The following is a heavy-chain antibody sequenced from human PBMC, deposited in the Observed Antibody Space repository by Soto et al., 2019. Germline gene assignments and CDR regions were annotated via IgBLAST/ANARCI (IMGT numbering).Heavy chain of an antibody. J-gene: IGHJ4*02. CDR1: GGPFSGYY. CDR2: VNHSGTT. CDR3: ARGIGYCSSINCYSSRRVRFDS. Sequence: QVQLQQWGAGLLKPSETLSLTCAVYGGPFSGYYWTWIRQSPEKGLEWIGEVNHSGTTYYNPSLKTRVTISVHTPQNQFSLKMSSVTAADTAVYYCARGIGYCSSINCYSSRRVRFDSWGQGTLVTVSS. D-gene: IGHD2-2*01. V-gene: IGHV4-34*01.